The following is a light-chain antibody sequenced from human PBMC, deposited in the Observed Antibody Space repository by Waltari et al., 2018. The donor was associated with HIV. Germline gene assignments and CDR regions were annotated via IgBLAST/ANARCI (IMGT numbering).Light chain of an antibody. Sequence: QSVLTQPPSVSGAPGQRVTISCTGSSSNIGAGYDVHWYQQLPGTAPKLLIYGNRNRPSGGPDRFSGSNSGTAASLAITGLQAEDGADYYCQSYDSSLSGSNVVFGGGTKLTVL. J-gene: IGLJ2*01. CDR3: QSYDSSLSGSNVV. CDR2: GNR. CDR1: SSNIGAGYD. V-gene: IGLV1-40*01.